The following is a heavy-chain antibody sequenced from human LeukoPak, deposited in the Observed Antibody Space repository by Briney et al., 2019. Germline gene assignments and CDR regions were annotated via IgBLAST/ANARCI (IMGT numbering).Heavy chain of an antibody. Sequence: SQTLSLTCTVSGSSISSGGYYWSWIRQHPGKGLEWIGYIYYSGSTYYNPSLKSRVTISVDTSKNQFSLKLSSVTAADTAVYYCARDLTGSSWYLGNYYYGMDVWGQGTTVTVSS. J-gene: IGHJ6*02. CDR2: IYYSGST. CDR1: GSSISSGGYY. V-gene: IGHV4-31*03. D-gene: IGHD6-13*01. CDR3: ARDLTGSSWYLGNYYYGMDV.